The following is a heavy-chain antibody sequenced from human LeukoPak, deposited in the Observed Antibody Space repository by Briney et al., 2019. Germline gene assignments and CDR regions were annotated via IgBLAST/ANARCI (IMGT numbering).Heavy chain of an antibody. CDR1: GFTFSSYA. CDR3: AKDLASSSGWFLAVPNTYFDY. J-gene: IGHJ4*02. V-gene: IGHV3-23*01. CDR2: ISGSGGST. D-gene: IGHD6-19*01. Sequence: PGGSLRLSCAASGFTFSSYAMSWVRQAPGKGLEWVSAISGSGGSTYYADSVKGRFTISRDNSKNTLYLQMNSLRAEDTAVYYCAKDLASSSGWFLAVPNTYFDYWGQGTLVTVSS.